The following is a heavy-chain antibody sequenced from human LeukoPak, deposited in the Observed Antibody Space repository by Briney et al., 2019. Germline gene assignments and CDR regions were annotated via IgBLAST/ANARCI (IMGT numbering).Heavy chain of an antibody. CDR2: ISSSSYT. Sequence: GGSLRLSCAASGLTFSDYYMSWIRQAPGKGLEWVSYISSSSYTNYADSVKGRFTISRDNAKNSLYLQMNSLRAEDTAVYYCARWTWGVAAAGADAFDIWGQGTMVTVSS. D-gene: IGHD6-13*01. J-gene: IGHJ3*02. CDR1: GLTFSDYY. CDR3: ARWTWGVAAAGADAFDI. V-gene: IGHV3-11*03.